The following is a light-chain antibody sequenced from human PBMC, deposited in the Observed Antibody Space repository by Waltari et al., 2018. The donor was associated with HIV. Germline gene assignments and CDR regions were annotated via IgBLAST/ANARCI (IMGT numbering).Light chain of an antibody. J-gene: IGKJ4*01. CDR3: METLQTPRLT. CDR1: QSLLHTNGYNY. Sequence: DIVLTQSPLSLPVTPGEPASISCRSSQSLLHTNGYNYLDWYLQKPGQSPQLLIYLGSNRASGVPDRFSRSGSGTDFTLKISRVEAEDVGVYYCMETLQTPRLTFGGGTKVEIK. V-gene: IGKV2-28*01. CDR2: LGS.